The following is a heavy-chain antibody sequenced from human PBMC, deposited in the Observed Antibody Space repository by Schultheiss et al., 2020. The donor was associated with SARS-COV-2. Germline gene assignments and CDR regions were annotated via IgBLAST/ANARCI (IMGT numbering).Heavy chain of an antibody. CDR3: ARGLVVGPASAFDI. J-gene: IGHJ3*02. CDR2: IKQDGSEK. Sequence: GESLKISCAASGFTFSSYWMSWVRQAPGKGLEWVANIKQDGSEKYYVDSVKGRFTISRDNAKNSLYLQMNSLRAEDTAVYYCARGLVVGPASAFDIWGQGTMVTVSS. V-gene: IGHV3-7*01. D-gene: IGHD2-2*01. CDR1: GFTFSSYW.